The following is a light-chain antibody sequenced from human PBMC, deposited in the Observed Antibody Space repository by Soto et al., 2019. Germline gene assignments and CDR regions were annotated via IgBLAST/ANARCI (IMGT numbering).Light chain of an antibody. J-gene: IGLJ2*01. Sequence: QSALTQPRSVSGSPGQSVTISCTGTNSDVGGYNYVSWYQQHTDKAPKVLIYDVSERPSGVPDRFSGSKSGNTASLTISGLQAEDDAEYYCCSYAGSNTLVFGGGTQLTVL. CDR3: CSYAGSNTLV. V-gene: IGLV2-11*01. CDR2: DVS. CDR1: NSDVGGYNY.